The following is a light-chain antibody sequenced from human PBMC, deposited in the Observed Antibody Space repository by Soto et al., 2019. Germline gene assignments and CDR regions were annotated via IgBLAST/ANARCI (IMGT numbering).Light chain of an antibody. Sequence: IHITHSPSSLSSSFVDRVTISCRASQGIGNALGWYQQKPGKPPKVLIYGASNLQSGVPPRFSGSGSGTDFTLAISSLQPEDSATYYCLQDINYPWTFGQGTKVDIK. CDR1: QGIGNA. CDR3: LQDINYPWT. CDR2: GAS. V-gene: IGKV1-6*02. J-gene: IGKJ1*01.